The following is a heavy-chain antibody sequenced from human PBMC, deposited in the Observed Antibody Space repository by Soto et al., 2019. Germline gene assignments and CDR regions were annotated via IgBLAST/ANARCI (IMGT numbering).Heavy chain of an antibody. Sequence: EVQLLESGGGLVQPGGSLRLSCAASEFIFSKYAMNWVRQAPGKGLEWVSAIGGSGSATYYADSVEGRFTVSRDNSKNTGYLEMSSLRADDAAVYYCAKGMLTIFGAVIIDGMDVWGQGATVAVSS. CDR2: IGGSGSAT. D-gene: IGHD3-3*01. V-gene: IGHV3-23*01. J-gene: IGHJ6*02. CDR3: AKGMLTIFGAVIIDGMDV. CDR1: EFIFSKYA.